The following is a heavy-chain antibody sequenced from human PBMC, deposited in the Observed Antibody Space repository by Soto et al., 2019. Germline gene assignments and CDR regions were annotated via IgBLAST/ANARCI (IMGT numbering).Heavy chain of an antibody. CDR3: AKDRAGYDFWRGYL. Sequence: PGGSLRLSCAASGFTFSSYAMSWVRQAPGKGLEWVSAISGSGGSTYYADSVKGRFTISRDNSKNTLYLQMNSLRAEDTAVYYCAKDRAGYDFWRGYLWGKGTLVTVSS. V-gene: IGHV3-23*01. D-gene: IGHD3-3*01. CDR1: GFTFSSYA. J-gene: IGHJ4*02. CDR2: ISGSGGST.